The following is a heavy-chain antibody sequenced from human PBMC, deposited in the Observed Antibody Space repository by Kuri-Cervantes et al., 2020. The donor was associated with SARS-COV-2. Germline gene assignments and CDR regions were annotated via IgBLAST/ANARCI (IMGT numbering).Heavy chain of an antibody. V-gene: IGHV3-7*01. Sequence: GESLKISCAASGFTFSSYWMSWVRQVPGKGLEWVANIKQDGSEKYYVDSVKGRFTISRDNAKNSLDLQMNSLGPEDTAVYYCVRSFDHWGQGHLVTVSS. CDR1: GFTFSSYW. CDR2: IKQDGSEK. CDR3: VRSFDH. J-gene: IGHJ4*02.